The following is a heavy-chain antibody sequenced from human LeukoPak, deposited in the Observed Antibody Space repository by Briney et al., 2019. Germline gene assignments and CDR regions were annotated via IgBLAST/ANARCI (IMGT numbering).Heavy chain of an antibody. V-gene: IGHV3-21*01. Sequence: GGSLRLSCAASGFTFGSYSMNWVRQAPGKGLEWVSSISSSSSYIYYADPVKGRFTISRDNAKNSLYLQMNSLRAEDTAVYYCARAARVDTAMVFYWGQGTLVTVSS. CDR1: GFTFGSYS. J-gene: IGHJ4*02. CDR3: ARAARVDTAMVFY. CDR2: ISSSSSYI. D-gene: IGHD5-18*01.